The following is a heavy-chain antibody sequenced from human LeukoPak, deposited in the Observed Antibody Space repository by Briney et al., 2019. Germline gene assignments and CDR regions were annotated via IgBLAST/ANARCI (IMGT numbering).Heavy chain of an antibody. Sequence: ASVKVSCKASGYTFTSYALNWVRQAPGQGLERMGWVNTNTGNPTYAQGFTGRFVFSLDTSVSTAYLQISSLKAEDTVVYYCARSPPSVSGTNYYGMDVWGQGTTVTVSS. CDR3: ARSPPSVSGTNYYGMDV. D-gene: IGHD6-19*01. V-gene: IGHV7-4-1*02. J-gene: IGHJ6*02. CDR2: VNTNTGNP. CDR1: GYTFTSYA.